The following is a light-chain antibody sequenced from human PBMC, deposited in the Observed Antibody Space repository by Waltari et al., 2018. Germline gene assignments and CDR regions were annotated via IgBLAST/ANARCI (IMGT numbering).Light chain of an antibody. Sequence: SRRASLGVSHSHLAWYRPKPGQAPRLLIYAASRRATGIPDRFSGSGSGTDFSLTISTLEPEDFAIYYCQQYGFAPRTFGQGTKVEIK. CDR3: QQYGFAPRT. J-gene: IGKJ1*01. V-gene: IGKV3-20*01. CDR1: LGVSHSH. CDR2: AAS.